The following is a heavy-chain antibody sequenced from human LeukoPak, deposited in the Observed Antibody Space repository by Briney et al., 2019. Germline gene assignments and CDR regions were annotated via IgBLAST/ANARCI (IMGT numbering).Heavy chain of an antibody. CDR3: ATDGSGWYSDY. CDR1: GFTFYYHG. V-gene: IGHV3-20*04. Sequence: PGGSLRLSCVASGFTFYYHGMSWVRQAPGKGLEWVSGINPNGGSTGYADSVKGRFTISRDNAKNSLYLEMNSLRAEDTALYYCATDGSGWYSDYWGQGTLVVVSS. J-gene: IGHJ4*02. CDR2: INPNGGST. D-gene: IGHD6-19*01.